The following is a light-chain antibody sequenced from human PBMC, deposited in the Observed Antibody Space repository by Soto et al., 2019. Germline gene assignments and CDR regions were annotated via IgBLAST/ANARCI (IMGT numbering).Light chain of an antibody. Sequence: QSALTQPASVSGSPGQSISISCTGTSSDVGIYDYVSWYQHHPGKAPKLMVYEVTNRPSGVSNRFSGSKSGNTASLTISGLQAEDEADYYCSSFSSDSTPLVFGGGTKVTV. V-gene: IGLV2-14*01. J-gene: IGLJ2*01. CDR2: EVT. CDR3: SSFSSDSTPLV. CDR1: SSDVGIYDY.